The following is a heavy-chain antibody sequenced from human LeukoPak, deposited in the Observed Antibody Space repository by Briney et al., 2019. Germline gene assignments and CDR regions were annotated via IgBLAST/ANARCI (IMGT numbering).Heavy chain of an antibody. Sequence: GGSLRLSCAASGFTFSSYSMNWVRQAPGKGLEWVSSISSSSSYIYYADSVKGRFTISRDNAKNSLYLQMNSLRAEDTAVYYCAKDRRSMTTVTPVAFDYWGQGTLVTVSS. CDR1: GFTFSSYS. CDR3: AKDRRSMTTVTPVAFDY. V-gene: IGHV3-21*01. J-gene: IGHJ4*02. D-gene: IGHD4-11*01. CDR2: ISSSSSYI.